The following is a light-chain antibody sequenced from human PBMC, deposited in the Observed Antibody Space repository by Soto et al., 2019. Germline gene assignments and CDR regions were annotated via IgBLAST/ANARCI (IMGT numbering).Light chain of an antibody. V-gene: IGLV2-14*01. Sequence: QSALTQPASVSGSPGQSITISCTGTSSDVGGYNYVSWYQQHPGKAPKVMIFEVNNRPSGVSNRFSGSKSGNTASLTISGLQAEDEADYYCSSYTNSDTLVFGGGTKVTVL. CDR2: EVN. J-gene: IGLJ2*01. CDR1: SSDVGGYNY. CDR3: SSYTNSDTLV.